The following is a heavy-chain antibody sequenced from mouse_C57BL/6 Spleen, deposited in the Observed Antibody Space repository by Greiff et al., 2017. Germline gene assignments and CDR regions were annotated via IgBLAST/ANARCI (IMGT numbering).Heavy chain of an antibody. V-gene: IGHV1-66*01. D-gene: IGHD1-1*01. Sequence: QVHVKQSGPELVKPGASVKISCKASGYSFTSYYIHWVKQRPGQGLEWIGWIYPGSGNTKYNEKFKGKATLTADTSSSTAYMQLSSLTSEDSAVYYCARHNYGSSYEDYFDYWGQGTTLTVSS. CDR1: GYSFTSYY. J-gene: IGHJ2*01. CDR3: ARHNYGSSYEDYFDY. CDR2: IYPGSGNT.